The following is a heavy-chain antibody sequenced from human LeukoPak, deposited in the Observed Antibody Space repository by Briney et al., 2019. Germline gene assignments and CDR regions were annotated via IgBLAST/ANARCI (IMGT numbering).Heavy chain of an antibody. CDR2: IIPILGIA. J-gene: IGHJ4*02. D-gene: IGHD3/OR15-3a*01. V-gene: IGHV1-69*04. CDR1: GGTFSSYA. CDR3: ATRTGYYSFDY. Sequence: ASVKVSCNASGGTFSSYAISWVRQAPGQGLEWMGRIIPILGIANYAQKFQGRVTITADKSTSTAYMELSSLRSEDTAVYYCATRTGYYSFDYWGQGTLVTVSS.